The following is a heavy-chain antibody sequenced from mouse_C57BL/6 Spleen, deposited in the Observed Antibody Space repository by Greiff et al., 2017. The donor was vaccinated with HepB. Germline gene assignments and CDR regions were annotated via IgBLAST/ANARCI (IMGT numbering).Heavy chain of an antibody. CDR3: ARGGMGDGYLWAMDY. V-gene: IGHV1-19*01. Sequence: EVQLQQSGPVLVKPGASVKMSCKASGYTFTDYYMNWVKQSHGKSLEWIGVINPYNGGTSYNQKFKGKATLTVDKSSSTAYMELNSLTSEDSAVYYCARGGMGDGYLWAMDYWGQGTSVTVSS. J-gene: IGHJ4*01. CDR1: GYTFTDYY. D-gene: IGHD2-3*01. CDR2: INPYNGGT.